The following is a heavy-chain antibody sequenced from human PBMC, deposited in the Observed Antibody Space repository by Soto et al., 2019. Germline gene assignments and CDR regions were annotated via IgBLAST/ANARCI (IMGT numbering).Heavy chain of an antibody. CDR2: IYYSGST. D-gene: IGHD3-16*01. J-gene: IGHJ4*02. V-gene: IGHV4-59*01. Sequence: QVQLQESGPGLVKPSETLSLTCTVSGGSISSYYWSWIRQPPGKGLEWIGYIYYSGSTNYNPSLKRRVTISVDTSKNQFSLKLSSVTAADTAVYYGARNPPEGGYFDYWGQGTLVTVSS. CDR1: GGSISSYY. CDR3: ARNPPEGGYFDY.